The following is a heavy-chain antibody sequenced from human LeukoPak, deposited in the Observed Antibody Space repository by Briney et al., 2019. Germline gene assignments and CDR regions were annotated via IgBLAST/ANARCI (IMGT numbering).Heavy chain of an antibody. V-gene: IGHV3-9*01. CDR3: ARDGWDDGSYYGDY. J-gene: IGHJ4*02. CDR2: ISWNSGSI. CDR1: GFTFDDYA. Sequence: PGRSLRLSCAASGFTFDDYAMHWVRQAPGKGLEWVSGISWNSGSIGYADSVKGQFTISRDNAKNSLYLQMNSLRAEDTAVYYCARDGWDDGSYYGDYWGQGTLVTVSS. D-gene: IGHD1-26*01.